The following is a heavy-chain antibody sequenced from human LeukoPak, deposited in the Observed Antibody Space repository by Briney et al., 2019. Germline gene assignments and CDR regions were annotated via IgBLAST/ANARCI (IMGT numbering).Heavy chain of an antibody. D-gene: IGHD2-2*01. J-gene: IGHJ4*02. CDR3: ARANFLYCSSTTCLFDY. V-gene: IGHV1-2*02. CDR1: GYTFTDYY. CDR2: INPNDGDT. Sequence: GPSVKVSCKASGYTFTDYYMHWVRQAPGQGFEWMGWINPNDGDTNYAQKFQGRVTMTRDTSISTAHMEVSRLRSDDTAVYYCARANFLYCSSTTCLFDYWGQGTLVTVSS.